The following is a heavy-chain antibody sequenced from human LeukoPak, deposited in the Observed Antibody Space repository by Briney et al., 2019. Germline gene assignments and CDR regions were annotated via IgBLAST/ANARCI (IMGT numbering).Heavy chain of an antibody. CDR1: GDSISSYY. Sequence: PSETLSLTCTVSGDSISSYYWSWIRQPPGKGLVWIGYIYYSGSTYYNPSLKSRVTISVDTSKNQFSLKLSSVTAADTAVYYCARGQQLDYADYYFDYWGQGTLVTVSS. CDR3: ARGQQLDYADYYFDY. V-gene: IGHV4-59*08. J-gene: IGHJ4*02. CDR2: IYYSGST. D-gene: IGHD4-17*01.